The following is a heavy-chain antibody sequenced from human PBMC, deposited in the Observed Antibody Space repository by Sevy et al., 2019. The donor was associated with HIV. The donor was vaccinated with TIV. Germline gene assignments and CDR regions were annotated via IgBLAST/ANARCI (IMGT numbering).Heavy chain of an antibody. CDR1: GFTFSSYGLSSYS. CDR3: ARDRGVGTSSYGMDV. CDR2: ISSSSSYI. V-gene: IGHV3-21*01. D-gene: IGHD1-26*01. Sequence: GGSLRLSCAASGFTFSSYGLSSYSMNWVRQAPGKGLEWVSSISSSSSYIFYADSVKGRFTISRDNAKNSVYLQMNSLRAEDTAVYYCARDRGVGTSSYGMDVWGLGTTVTVSS. J-gene: IGHJ6*02.